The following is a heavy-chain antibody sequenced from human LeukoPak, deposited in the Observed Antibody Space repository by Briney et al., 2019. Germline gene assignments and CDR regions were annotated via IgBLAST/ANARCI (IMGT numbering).Heavy chain of an antibody. CDR3: AKTGGIAVAGRLD. V-gene: IGHV3-23*01. Sequence: GGSLRLSCAASGFTFSSYAMSWVRQAPGKGLEWVSAISGSGGSTYYADSVKGRFTISRDNSENTLYLQMNSLRAEDTAVYYCAKTGGIAVAGRLDWGQGTLVTVSS. J-gene: IGHJ4*02. D-gene: IGHD6-19*01. CDR2: ISGSGGST. CDR1: GFTFSSYA.